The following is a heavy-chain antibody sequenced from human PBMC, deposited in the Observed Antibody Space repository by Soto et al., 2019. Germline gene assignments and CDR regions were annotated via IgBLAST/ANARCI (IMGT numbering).Heavy chain of an antibody. CDR1: GGSISSGGYY. V-gene: IGHV4-31*03. CDR2: IYYSGST. D-gene: IGHD3-10*01. Sequence: SETLSLTCTVSGGSISSGGYYWSWIRQHPGKGLEWIGYIYYSGSTYYNPSLKSRVTISVDTSKNQFSLKLSSVTAADTAVYYCARDSRLYGSGSYYPYYYYGMDVWGQGTTVTVSS. J-gene: IGHJ6*02. CDR3: ARDSRLYGSGSYYPYYYYGMDV.